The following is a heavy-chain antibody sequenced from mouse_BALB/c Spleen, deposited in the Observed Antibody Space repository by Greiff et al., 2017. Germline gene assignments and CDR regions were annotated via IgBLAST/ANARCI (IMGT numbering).Heavy chain of an antibody. D-gene: IGHD2-2*01. CDR1: GFTFSDYY. CDR3: ARARIGLPYAMDY. Sequence: EVKVVESGGGLVKPGGSLKLSCAASGFTFSDYYMYWVRQTPEKRLEWVATISDGGSYTYYPDSVKGRFTISRDNAKNNLYLQMSSLKSEDTAMYYCARARIGLPYAMDYWGQGTSVTVSS. J-gene: IGHJ4*01. V-gene: IGHV5-4*02. CDR2: ISDGGSYT.